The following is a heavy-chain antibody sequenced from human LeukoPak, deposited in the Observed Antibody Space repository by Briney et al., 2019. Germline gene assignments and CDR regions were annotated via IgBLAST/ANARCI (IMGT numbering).Heavy chain of an antibody. V-gene: IGHV3-73*01. D-gene: IGHD3-10*01. CDR2: IRSKANSFAT. CDR3: TRPMLYYYRSESYSTVYYFDY. CDR1: GFTFSGSA. Sequence: GGSLRLSCAASGFTFSGSAMHWVRQASGKGLEWVGRIRSKANSFATAYAASVKGRFTISRDDSKNTAYLQMNSLKTEDTAVYYCTRPMLYYYRSESYSTVYYFDYWGQGTLVTVSS. J-gene: IGHJ4*02.